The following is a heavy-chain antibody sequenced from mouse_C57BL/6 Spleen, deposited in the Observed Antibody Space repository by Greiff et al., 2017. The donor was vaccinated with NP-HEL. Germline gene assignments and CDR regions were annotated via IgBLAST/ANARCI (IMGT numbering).Heavy chain of an antibody. CDR1: GYTFTDYY. CDR2: INPYNGGT. V-gene: IGHV1-19*01. J-gene: IGHJ4*01. D-gene: IGHD2-4*01. Sequence: EVQLQQSGPVLVKPGASVKMSCKASGYTFTDYYMNWVKQSHGKSLEWIGVINPYNGGTSYNQKFKGKATLTVDKSSSTAYMELNSLTSEDSAVYYCARKRRDYDRDYAMDYWGQGTSVTVSS. CDR3: ARKRRDYDRDYAMDY.